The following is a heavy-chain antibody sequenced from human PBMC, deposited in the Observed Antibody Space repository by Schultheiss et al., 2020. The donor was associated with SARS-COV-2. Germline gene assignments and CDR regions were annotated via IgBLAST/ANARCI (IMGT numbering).Heavy chain of an antibody. CDR3: AREGYTSDLDY. D-gene: IGHD5-18*01. Sequence: GESLKISCKASGGTFSSYTISWVRQAPGQGLEWMGIINPSGGSTSYAQKFQGRVTMTRDTSTSTVYMELSSLRSEDTAVYYCAREGYTSDLDYWGQGTLVTVSS. J-gene: IGHJ4*02. V-gene: IGHV1-46*01. CDR1: GGTFSSYT. CDR2: INPSGGST.